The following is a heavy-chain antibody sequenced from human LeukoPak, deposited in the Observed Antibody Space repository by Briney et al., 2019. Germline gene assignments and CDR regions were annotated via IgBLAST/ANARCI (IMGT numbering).Heavy chain of an antibody. V-gene: IGHV5-51*01. CDR1: GYSFTSYW. CDR2: IYPGDSDT. J-gene: IGHJ4*02. CDR3: ARLERAMVPYFDY. D-gene: IGHD5-18*01. Sequence: GESLKISFKSSGYSFTSYWIGWVRQMPGKGLEWMGIIYPGDSDTRYSPSFQGQVTISADKSISTAYLQWSSLKASDTAMYYCARLERAMVPYFDYWGQGTLVTVSS.